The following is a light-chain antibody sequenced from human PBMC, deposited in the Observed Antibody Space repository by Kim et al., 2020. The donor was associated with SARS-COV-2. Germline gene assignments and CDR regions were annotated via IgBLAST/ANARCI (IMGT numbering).Light chain of an antibody. Sequence: NFMLTQPHSVSESPGKTVTISCTGSSGSIASNYVQWYQQRPGSAPTTVIYEDNQRPSGVPDRFSGSIDTSSNSASLTISGLKTDDEADYCCQSYDSSNNWVFGGGTQLTVL. J-gene: IGLJ3*02. CDR2: EDN. V-gene: IGLV6-57*02. CDR3: QSYDSSNNWV. CDR1: SGSIASNY.